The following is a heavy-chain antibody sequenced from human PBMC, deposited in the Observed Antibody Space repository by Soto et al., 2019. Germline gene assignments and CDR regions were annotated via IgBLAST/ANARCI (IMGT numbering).Heavy chain of an antibody. CDR1: GFTFTHYA. D-gene: IGHD3-3*01. CDR3: AKFLKYGLSGMDV. Sequence: EVQLLESGGVLGQPGGSLRLACAAAGFTFTHYAMSWVRQAPGKGLEWVSAISGSGGTTYYADSVKFLCTISRDNSTNTLSLPMHTLRGEDAAVYYCAKFLKYGLSGMDVLGQGTTVTV. J-gene: IGHJ6*02. CDR2: ISGSGGTT. V-gene: IGHV3-23*01.